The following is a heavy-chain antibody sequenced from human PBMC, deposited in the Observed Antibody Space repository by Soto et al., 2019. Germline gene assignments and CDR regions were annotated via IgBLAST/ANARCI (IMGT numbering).Heavy chain of an antibody. J-gene: IGHJ5*02. CDR3: VRHWSSSGNNWFDP. V-gene: IGHV4-39*01. Sequence: SLTCTVSGGSIRSTTYYWAWIRQPPGKGLEWIASIYYSGTTYYHPSLKSRVTTSVDTPKNQVSLKLSSVTAADTAVYYCVRHWSSSGNNWFDPWGQGTQVTASS. CDR1: GGSIRSTTYY. CDR2: IYYSGTT. D-gene: IGHD1-1*01.